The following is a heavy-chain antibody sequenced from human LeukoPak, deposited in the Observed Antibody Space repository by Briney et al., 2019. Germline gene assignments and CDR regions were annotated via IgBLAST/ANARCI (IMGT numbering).Heavy chain of an antibody. D-gene: IGHD3-22*01. CDR1: GFTFDSYE. CDR3: AKVIVPLGVITAGGFGY. Sequence: GGSLRLSCAASGFTFDSYEMNWVRQAPGKGLEWMASIRYDGSDKYYADSVKGRFTISRDNSKNTLYMQMNSLRAEDTAVYYCAKVIVPLGVITAGGFGYWGQGILVTVSS. J-gene: IGHJ4*02. CDR2: IRYDGSDK. V-gene: IGHV3-30*02.